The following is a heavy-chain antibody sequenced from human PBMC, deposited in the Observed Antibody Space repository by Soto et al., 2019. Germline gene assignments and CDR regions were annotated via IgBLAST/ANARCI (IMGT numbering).Heavy chain of an antibody. Sequence: GGSLRLSCAASGFTFSNYWMSWVRQAPGKGLEWVANIKPDGSVKYYVDSVKGRFTLSRDNAKNKLYLQMNSLRVEDTAVYYCAREILVPAAFDAFDIWGQGTMVTVSS. D-gene: IGHD2-2*01. CDR1: GFTFSNYW. CDR3: AREILVPAAFDAFDI. V-gene: IGHV3-7*01. J-gene: IGHJ3*02. CDR2: IKPDGSVK.